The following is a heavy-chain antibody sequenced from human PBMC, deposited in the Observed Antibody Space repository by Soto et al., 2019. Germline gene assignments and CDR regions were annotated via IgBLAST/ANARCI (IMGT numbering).Heavy chain of an antibody. D-gene: IGHD6-19*01. Sequence: EVQVVESGGDLVKPGQSLRLSCTASGFTFGDYAMSWFRQAPGKGLEWVGVVRSKAYGGTSDYAASVKGRFTISRDDSHSSAHLQMTTLRTEDTAVYYCSRYTYTSRYSYYCMDVWGHGTTFTVSS. V-gene: IGHV3-49*05. CDR2: VRSKAYGGTS. CDR1: GFTFGDYA. J-gene: IGHJ6*02. CDR3: SRYTYTSRYSYYCMDV.